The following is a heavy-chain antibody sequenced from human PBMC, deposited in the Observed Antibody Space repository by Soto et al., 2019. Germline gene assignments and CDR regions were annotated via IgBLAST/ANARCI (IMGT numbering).Heavy chain of an antibody. CDR3: AGGPGVARNY. CDR2: IYHSGST. D-gene: IGHD5-12*01. CDR1: GGSISSGGYS. J-gene: IGHJ4*02. Sequence: QLQLQESGPGLVKPSQTLSLTCAVSGGSISSGGYSWSWIRQPPGKGLEWIGYIYHSGSTYYNPSLKSRVTISVDRSKNQFSLKLSSVTAADTAVYYCAGGPGVARNYWGQGTLVTVSS. V-gene: IGHV4-30-2*01.